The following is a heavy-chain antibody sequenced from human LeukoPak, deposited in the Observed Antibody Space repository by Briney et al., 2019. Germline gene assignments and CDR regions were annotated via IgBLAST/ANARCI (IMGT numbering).Heavy chain of an antibody. CDR2: THYSGST. D-gene: IGHD3-22*01. CDR1: GGSISSSSYY. V-gene: IGHV4-39*02. J-gene: IGHJ3*02. Sequence: SETLSLTCSVSGGSISSSSYYWGWIRQPPGKGLEWIGSTHYSGSTYYNPSPKSRVTISVDTSKNQFSLKMRSMTAADTAVYYCASDYYYDSSGYDAFDIWGQGTMVTVSS. CDR3: ASDYYYDSSGYDAFDI.